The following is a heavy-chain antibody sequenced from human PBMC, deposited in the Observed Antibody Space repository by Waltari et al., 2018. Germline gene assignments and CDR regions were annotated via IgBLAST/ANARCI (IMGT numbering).Heavy chain of an antibody. D-gene: IGHD6-13*01. CDR2: ISSSGSTI. CDR1: GFTFSSYE. J-gene: IGHJ4*02. Sequence: VQLVESGGGLVQPGGSLRLSCAASGFTFSSYEMNWVRQAPGKGLEWVSYISSSGSTIYYADSVKGRFTISRDNAKNSLYLQMNSLRAEDTAVYYCARKAAGTGCFDYWGQGTLVTVSS. V-gene: IGHV3-48*03. CDR3: ARKAAGTGCFDY.